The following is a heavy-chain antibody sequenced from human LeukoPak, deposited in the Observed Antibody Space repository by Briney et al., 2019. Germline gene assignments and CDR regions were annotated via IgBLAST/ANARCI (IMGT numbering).Heavy chain of an antibody. V-gene: IGHV1-2*02. J-gene: IGHJ4*02. CDR1: GYSFTNYY. CDR3: ARGNAWGNYDKNTPTDY. CDR2: INPNSGGT. Sequence: ASVKVSCKASGYSFTNYYLHWVRQAPGQGLEWMGWINPNSGGTNYAQKFQGRVTMTRNTSISTAYMELSRLRSDDTAVYYCARGNAWGNYDKNTPTDYWGQGTLVTVSS. D-gene: IGHD4-11*01.